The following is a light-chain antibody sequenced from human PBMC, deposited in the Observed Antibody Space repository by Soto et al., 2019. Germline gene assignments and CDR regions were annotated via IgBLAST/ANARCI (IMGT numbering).Light chain of an antibody. CDR3: QVWDSSSDHPGV. CDR1: NIGSKS. J-gene: IGLJ2*01. CDR2: YDS. V-gene: IGLV3-21*04. Sequence: SYELTQPPSVSVAPGKTARITCGGNNIGSKSVHWYQQKPGQAPVLVIYYDSDRPSGIPERFSGSNSGNTATLTISRVEAGDEADEYCQVWDSSSDHPGVFGGGTKLTVL.